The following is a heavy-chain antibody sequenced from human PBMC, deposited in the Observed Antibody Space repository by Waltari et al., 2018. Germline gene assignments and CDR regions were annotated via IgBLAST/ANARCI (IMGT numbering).Heavy chain of an antibody. D-gene: IGHD2-2*01. J-gene: IGHJ3*02. V-gene: IGHV4-59*11. Sequence: QVQLQESGPGLVKPSETLSLTCTVSGGSISSHYWRWIRQPPGKGLEWIGYIYYSGSTNYNPSLKSRVTISVDTSKNQFSLKLSSVTAADTAVYYCARIGYCSSTSCLNFDIWGQGTMVTVSS. CDR1: GGSISSHY. CDR3: ARIGYCSSTSCLNFDI. CDR2: IYYSGST.